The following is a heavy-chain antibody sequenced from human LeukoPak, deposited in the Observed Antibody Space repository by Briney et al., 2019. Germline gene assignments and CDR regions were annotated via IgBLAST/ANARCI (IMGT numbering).Heavy chain of an antibody. CDR3: ARDRSSWYSAFDI. Sequence: GGSLRLSCAASGFTFSSYAMSWVRQAPGKGLEWVSYISSSGSTIYYADSVKGRFTISRDNAKNSLYLQMNSLRAEDTAVYYCARDRSSWYSAFDIWGQGTMVTVSS. CDR1: GFTFSSYA. J-gene: IGHJ3*02. CDR2: ISSSGSTI. V-gene: IGHV3-48*04. D-gene: IGHD6-13*01.